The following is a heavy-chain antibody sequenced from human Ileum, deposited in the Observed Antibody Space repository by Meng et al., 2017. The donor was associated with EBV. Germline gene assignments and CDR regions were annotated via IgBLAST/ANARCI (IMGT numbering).Heavy chain of an antibody. V-gene: IGHV4-61*03. Sequence: QVQLWEPGPGLVKPSETLSLTCTGSRGSVSSGDYHWSWIRQPPGKGLEWIGYILSGSTNYDPSLTNRVTISVDTSKNHFSLKLTSVTAADTAVYYCAGGRAGYGGYKTWGQGTLVTVSS. J-gene: IGHJ4*02. CDR1: RGSVSSGDYH. D-gene: IGHD5-12*01. CDR2: ILSGST. CDR3: AGGRAGYGGYKT.